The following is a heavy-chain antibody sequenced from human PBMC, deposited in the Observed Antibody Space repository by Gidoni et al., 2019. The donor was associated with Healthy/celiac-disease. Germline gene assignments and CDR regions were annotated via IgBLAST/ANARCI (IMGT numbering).Heavy chain of an antibody. J-gene: IGHJ6*02. CDR2: INHSGST. CDR1: GGSFSGYY. V-gene: IGHV4-34*01. CDR3: ARGDYDILTGYYADTYYYYYGMDV. Sequence: QVQLQQWGAGLLKPSETLSLTCAVYGGSFSGYYWSWIRQPPGKGLEWIGEINHSGSTNYNPSLKSRVTISVDTSKNQFSLKLSSVTAADTAVYYCARGDYDILTGYYADTYYYYYGMDVWGQGTTVTVSS. D-gene: IGHD3-9*01.